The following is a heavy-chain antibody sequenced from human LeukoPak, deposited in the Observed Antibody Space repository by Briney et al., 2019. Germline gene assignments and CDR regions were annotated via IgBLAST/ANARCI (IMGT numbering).Heavy chain of an antibody. Sequence: GESLKISSKGSGCNFTTFWIGWVRRMPGKGLEWMGIIHPGDSDTRYSPSFQGQVTISADKSITTTSLQWSSLKASDTAMYYCARHDVCTSTRCYTTYDIWGQGTMLTVSS. CDR2: IHPGDSDT. CDR3: ARHDVCTSTRCYTTYDI. V-gene: IGHV5-51*01. CDR1: GCNFTTFW. D-gene: IGHD2-2*02. J-gene: IGHJ3*02.